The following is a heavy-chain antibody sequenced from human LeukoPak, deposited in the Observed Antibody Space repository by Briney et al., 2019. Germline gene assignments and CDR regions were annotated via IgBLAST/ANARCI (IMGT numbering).Heavy chain of an antibody. CDR2: INHSGST. J-gene: IGHJ4*02. V-gene: IGHV4-34*01. Sequence: SQTLSLTCAVYGGSFSGYYWSWIRQPPGKGLEWIGEINHSGSTNYNPSLKSRVTISVDPSKNQFSLKLSSVTAADTAVYYCARGQPYYDILTGYYMGFDYWGQGTLVTVSS. CDR3: ARGQPYYDILTGYYMGFDY. D-gene: IGHD3-9*01. CDR1: GGSFSGYY.